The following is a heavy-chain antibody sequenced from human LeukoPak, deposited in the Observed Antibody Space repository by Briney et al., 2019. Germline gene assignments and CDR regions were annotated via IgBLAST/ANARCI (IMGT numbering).Heavy chain of an antibody. D-gene: IGHD1-1*01. CDR1: GGSISSSNW. CDR3: ARETVTSACFDF. Sequence: PSGTLSLTCAVSGGSISSSNWWSWVRQPPGKGLEWIGEIYHSGSTNYNPSLKSRVTISVDKSKNQFSLRLRSVTAADTAVYYCARETVTSACFDFWGQGTLVTVSS. CDR2: IYHSGST. J-gene: IGHJ4*02. V-gene: IGHV4-4*02.